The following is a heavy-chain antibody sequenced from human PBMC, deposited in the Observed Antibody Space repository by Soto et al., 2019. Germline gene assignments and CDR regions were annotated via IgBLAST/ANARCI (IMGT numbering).Heavy chain of an antibody. CDR1: GIPFNNYP. V-gene: IGHV3-30*01. J-gene: IGHJ4*02. CDR3: ATKDDGAGYFDH. D-gene: IGHD6-19*01. CDR2: ISSDGTNK. Sequence: QVQLVESGGGVVQPGRSLRLSCAASGIPFNNYPMHWVRQAPGKGLEWVAVISSDGTNKFYADSVKGRFTVSRDNSQNTVSLQMNSLRAVDTAVYYCATKDDGAGYFDHWGQGTLVSVSS.